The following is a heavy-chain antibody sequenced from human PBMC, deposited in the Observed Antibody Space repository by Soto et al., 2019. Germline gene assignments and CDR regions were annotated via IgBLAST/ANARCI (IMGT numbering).Heavy chain of an antibody. CDR1: GGSLSSYY. CDR2: IYYSGST. D-gene: IGHD2-2*01. J-gene: IGHJ5*02. V-gene: IGHV4-59*08. CDR3: ARPTDCSSTSCYRALDP. Sequence: SETLSLTCTVSGGSLSSYYWSWIRQPPGKGLEWIGYIYYSGSTNYNPSLKSRVTISVDTSKNQFSLKLSSVTAADTAVYYCARPTDCSSTSCYRALDPWGQGTLVTVSS.